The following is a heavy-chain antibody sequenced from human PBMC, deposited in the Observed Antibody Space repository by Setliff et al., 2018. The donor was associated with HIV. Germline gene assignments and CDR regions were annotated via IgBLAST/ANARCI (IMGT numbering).Heavy chain of an antibody. CDR1: GVSISSGSYY. CDR3: ASALYYNSYDS. J-gene: IGHJ4*02. D-gene: IGHD3-3*01. V-gene: IGHV4-61*09. Sequence: PSETLSLTCAVSGVSISSGSYYWSWIRQPAGKGLEWIGHIYTSGTTNHNPSLKSRVTISLDTSNNKFSLKLSSVTAADTAVYYCASALYYNSYDSWGQGTLVTVSS. CDR2: IYTSGTT.